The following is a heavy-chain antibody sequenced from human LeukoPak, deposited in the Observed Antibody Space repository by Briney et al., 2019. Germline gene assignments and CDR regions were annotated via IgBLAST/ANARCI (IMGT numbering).Heavy chain of an antibody. CDR3: AKGLHSNPGDGSSTIRRYYYYYGMDV. Sequence: GRSLRLSCVASGFTFSSYGMHWVRQAPGKGLEWVAVISYDGSNKYYADSVKGRFTISRDNSKNTLYLQMNSLRAEDTAVYYCAKGLHSNPGDGSSTIRRYYYYYGMDVWGQGTTVTVSS. D-gene: IGHD2-2*01. CDR1: GFTFSSYG. J-gene: IGHJ6*02. CDR2: ISYDGSNK. V-gene: IGHV3-30*18.